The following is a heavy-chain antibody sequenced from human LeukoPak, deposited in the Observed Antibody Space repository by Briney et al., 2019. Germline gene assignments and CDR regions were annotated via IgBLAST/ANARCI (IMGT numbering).Heavy chain of an antibody. D-gene: IGHD5-18*01. CDR2: INPSGGT. CDR1: GGSFSDYS. V-gene: IGHV4-34*01. Sequence: SETLSLTCAVYGGSFSDYSWSRIRQPPGKALEWIGEINPSGGTNHNPSLMSRVSMSVDTSNNQISLRVSSVTAADTAVYYCARVGYRYSINDWSRTGLGAYPTKYYYYMDVWSKGTTVTVSS. J-gene: IGHJ6*03. CDR3: ARVGYRYSINDWSRTGLGAYPTKYYYYMDV.